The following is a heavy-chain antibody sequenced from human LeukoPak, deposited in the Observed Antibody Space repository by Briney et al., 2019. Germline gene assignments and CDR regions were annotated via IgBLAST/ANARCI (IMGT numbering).Heavy chain of an antibody. Sequence: SETLSLTCTVSGGSISSYYWSWIRQPPGKGLEWIGYIYYSGSTNNNPSLKSRVTISVDTSKNQFSLKLSSVTAADTAVYYCARSYGSGSNDYWGQGTLVIVSS. V-gene: IGHV4-59*01. CDR1: GGSISSYY. D-gene: IGHD3-10*01. CDR2: IYYSGST. CDR3: ARSYGSGSNDY. J-gene: IGHJ4*02.